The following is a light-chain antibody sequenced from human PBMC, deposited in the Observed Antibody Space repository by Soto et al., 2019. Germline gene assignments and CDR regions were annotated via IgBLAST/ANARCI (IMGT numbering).Light chain of an antibody. J-gene: IGKJ1*01. CDR3: QQYNNYWT. CDR1: QTIGNW. V-gene: IGKV1-5*03. Sequence: GDRVTLTCRASQTIGNWLAWYQQKPGKAPKLLIYKASSLESGVPSRFSGSGSDPEFTLTISSLQPDDFATYYCQQYNNYWTFGQGTKVEIK. CDR2: KAS.